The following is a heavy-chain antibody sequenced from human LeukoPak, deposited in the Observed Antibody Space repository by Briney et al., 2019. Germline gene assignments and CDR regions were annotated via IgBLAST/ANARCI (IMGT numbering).Heavy chain of an antibody. Sequence: PGRSLRLSCAASGFTFDDYAMHWVRQAPGKGLEWVSGISWNSGSIGYADSVKGRFTISRDNAKNSLYLQMNSLRAEDTAVYYCAVDFYYDSSGFDWGQGTLVTVSS. D-gene: IGHD3-22*01. V-gene: IGHV3-9*01. J-gene: IGHJ4*02. CDR1: GFTFDDYA. CDR3: AVDFYYDSSGFD. CDR2: ISWNSGSI.